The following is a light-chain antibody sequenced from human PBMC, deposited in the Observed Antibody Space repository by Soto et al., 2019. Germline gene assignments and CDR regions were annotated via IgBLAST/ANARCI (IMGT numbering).Light chain of an antibody. Sequence: IVYSDSLATLSFSPRERATLSCRASQSVSSNHLAWYQQKPGQAPRLLIYSVSSRATGIPDRFSGSGSGTDFTLTISRLEPDDLTMYYCLQHGCSLWTFGQGGKVDIK. CDR1: QSVSSNH. J-gene: IGKJ1*01. V-gene: IGKV3-20*01. CDR2: SVS. CDR3: LQHGCSLWT.